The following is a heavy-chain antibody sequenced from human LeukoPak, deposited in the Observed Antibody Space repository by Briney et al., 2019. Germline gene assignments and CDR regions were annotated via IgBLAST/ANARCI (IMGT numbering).Heavy chain of an antibody. CDR2: ITNDGSSQ. V-gene: IGHV3-30*18. CDR3: VKSSGTNDYGMDA. CDR1: GFTFNTCG. J-gene: IGHJ6*04. Sequence: GGSLRLSCAASGFTFNTCGMHWVRQAPGKGLEWVAVITNDGSSQYYTDSVKGRFTISRDNSKNTLSLQMNSLRAEDTAVYYCVKSSGTNDYGMDAWGKGTTVTVPS. D-gene: IGHD3-10*01.